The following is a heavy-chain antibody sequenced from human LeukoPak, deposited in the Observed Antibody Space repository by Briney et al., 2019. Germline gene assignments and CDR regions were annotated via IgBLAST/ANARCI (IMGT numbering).Heavy chain of an antibody. CDR1: GGSISSGGYS. D-gene: IGHD3-3*01. Sequence: SETLSLTCAVSGGSISSGGYSLSWIRQPPGKGLEWIEEVHHSGTTKYNPSLKSRVTISVDTSMNHFSLKLSSVTAADTAVYYCARASSDYDFWSGYYNPAQSGEFNLWGQGTVVTVSS. CDR2: VHHSGTT. CDR3: ARASSDYDFWSGYYNPAQSGEFNL. J-gene: IGHJ3*01. V-gene: IGHV4-30-2*01.